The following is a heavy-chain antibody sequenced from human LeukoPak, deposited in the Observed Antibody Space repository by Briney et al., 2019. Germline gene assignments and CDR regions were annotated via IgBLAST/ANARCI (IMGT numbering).Heavy chain of an antibody. Sequence: ASVKVSCKASGYTFTDYYMHWVRQAPGQGLEWMGWINPNSGGTNYAQKFQGRVTMTRDTSISTAYMELSRLRSDDTAVYYCARLTRYYYDSSGYCYSYNWFDPWGQGTLVTVSS. CDR1: GYTFTDYY. CDR3: ARLTRYYYDSSGYCYSYNWFDP. CDR2: INPNSGGT. J-gene: IGHJ5*02. D-gene: IGHD3-22*01. V-gene: IGHV1-2*02.